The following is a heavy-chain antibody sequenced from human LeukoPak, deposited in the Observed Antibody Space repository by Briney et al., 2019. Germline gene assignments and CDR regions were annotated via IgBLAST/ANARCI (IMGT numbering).Heavy chain of an antibody. CDR1: GGSISSSSSIC. D-gene: IGHD4-23*01. Sequence: PSETLSLTCAVSGGSISSSSSICWTWVRQPPGKGLEWIGEIYDSGATKYNPSLKSRVTMLLDKSKNQFSLKLNSVTAADTAVYYCARNGGNSDYDYWGQGTLVTVSA. V-gene: IGHV4-4*02. CDR2: IYDSGAT. J-gene: IGHJ4*02. CDR3: ARNGGNSDYDY.